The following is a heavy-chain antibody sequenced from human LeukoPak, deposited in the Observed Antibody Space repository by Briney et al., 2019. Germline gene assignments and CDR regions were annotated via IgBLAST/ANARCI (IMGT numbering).Heavy chain of an antibody. V-gene: IGHV4-59*01. D-gene: IGHD6-13*01. CDR1: GGSISSYY. J-gene: IGHJ4*02. CDR3: ARGVYIAAAQYGY. CDR2: IYYSGTT. Sequence: LETLSLTCTVSGGSISSYYWSWIRQPPGKGLEWIGYIYYSGTTNYNPSLKSRATISVDTSKNQFSLKLSSVAAADTAVYYCARGVYIAAAQYGYWGQGTLVTVSS.